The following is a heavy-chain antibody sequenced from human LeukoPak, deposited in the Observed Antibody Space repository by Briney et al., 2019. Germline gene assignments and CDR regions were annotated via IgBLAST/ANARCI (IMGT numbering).Heavy chain of an antibody. V-gene: IGHV4-34*01. D-gene: IGHD3-22*01. CDR1: GGSFSGYY. CDR3: ARGPYYYDSSGYYSVY. J-gene: IGHJ4*02. Sequence: SETLSLTCAVYGGSFSGYYWSWIRQPPGKGLEWIGEINHSGSINYNPSLKSRVTISVDTSKNQFSLKLSSVTAADTAVYYCARGPYYYDSSGYYSVYWGQGTLVTVSS. CDR2: INHSGSI.